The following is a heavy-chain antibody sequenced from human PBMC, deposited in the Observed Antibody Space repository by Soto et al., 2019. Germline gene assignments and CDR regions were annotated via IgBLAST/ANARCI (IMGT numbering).Heavy chain of an antibody. CDR2: IWYDGSNK. D-gene: IGHD1-26*01. CDR3: ARAVGPFHY. Sequence: QVQLVESGGGVVQPGRSLRLSCAASGFDFSTYGMHWVRQAPGKGLEWVAVIWYDGSNKYYADSVRGRFIISRDNSKNTLFLQLNSLRDEDTAVYYCARAVGPFHYWGQGTLVTVSS. J-gene: IGHJ4*02. V-gene: IGHV3-33*01. CDR1: GFDFSTYG.